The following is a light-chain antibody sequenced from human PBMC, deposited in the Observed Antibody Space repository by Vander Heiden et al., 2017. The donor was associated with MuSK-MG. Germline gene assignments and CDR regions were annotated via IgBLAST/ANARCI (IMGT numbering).Light chain of an antibody. J-gene: IGLJ3*02. V-gene: IGLV6-57*01. CDR3: QSYDTSNWV. Sequence: FMLTQPHSASQSPGTTVTISCTRSSGSIATNYVQWYQRRPGSSPTTVIYEDDQRPSGVPDRFSGSIDSSSNSASLTISGLKTEDEADYYCQSYDTSNWVFGGGTKMTVL. CDR1: SGSIATNY. CDR2: EDD.